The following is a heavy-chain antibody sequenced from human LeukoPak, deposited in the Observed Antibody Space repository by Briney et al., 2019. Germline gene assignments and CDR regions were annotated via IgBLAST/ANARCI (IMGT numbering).Heavy chain of an antibody. J-gene: IGHJ4*02. CDR1: GFTSSSYA. D-gene: IGHD3-22*01. V-gene: IGHV3-64*01. CDR3: ARVGDSSYFDY. CDR2: ISSNGDST. Sequence: GGSLRLSCAASGFTSSSYAMHWVRQAPGKGLEYVSAISSNGDSTYYANSVMGRFTISRDNSKNTLYLQMGSLRVEDMAVHYCARVGDSSYFDYWGQGTLVTVSS.